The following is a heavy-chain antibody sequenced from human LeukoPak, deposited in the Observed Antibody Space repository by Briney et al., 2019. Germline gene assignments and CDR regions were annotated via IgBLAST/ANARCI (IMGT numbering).Heavy chain of an antibody. CDR3: AKEFVFSGYDSLLFDY. CDR1: GFTFSSYD. D-gene: IGHD5-12*01. J-gene: IGHJ4*02. V-gene: IGHV3-23*01. CDR2: ISGSGGST. Sequence: GGSLRLSCAASGFTFSSYDMSWVRQAPGEGLEWVSAISGSGGSTYYADSVKGRFTISRDNSKNTLYLQMNSLRAEDTAVYYCAKEFVFSGYDSLLFDYWGQGTLVTVSS.